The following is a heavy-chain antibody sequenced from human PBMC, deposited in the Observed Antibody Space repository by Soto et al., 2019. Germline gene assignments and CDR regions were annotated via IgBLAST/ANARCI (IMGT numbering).Heavy chain of an antibody. J-gene: IGHJ4*02. CDR2: IGGGGGST. CDR1: GFAFANYA. Sequence: EVQLLESGGDLVQPGGSLRLSCAASGFAFANYAMTWVRQAPGKGLEWVSTIGGGGGSTYYADPVKGRFTISRDNSKNKVYLHMNSLRAEDTDVYFCAKERVGRGADDWGQGTLVTVSS. CDR3: AKERVGRGADD. V-gene: IGHV3-23*01. D-gene: IGHD2-2*01.